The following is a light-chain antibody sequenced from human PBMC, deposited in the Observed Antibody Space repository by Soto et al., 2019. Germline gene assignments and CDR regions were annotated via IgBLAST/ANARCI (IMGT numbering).Light chain of an antibody. J-gene: IGKJ4*01. CDR3: QQYYSIPPT. V-gene: IGKV4-1*01. CDR2: WAS. Sequence: DIVMTQSPDSLAVSLGERATINCKSSQSVLYSSNNNNYLAWYQQKPGQPPKLLIYWASTRDAGVPDRFSGSGSGADFTLTISSLQAEDVGVYYCQQYYSIPPTVGGGTKVEIK. CDR1: QSVLYSSNNNNY.